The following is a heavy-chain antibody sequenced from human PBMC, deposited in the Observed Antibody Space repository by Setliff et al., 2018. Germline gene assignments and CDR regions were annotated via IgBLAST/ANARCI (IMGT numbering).Heavy chain of an antibody. CDR3: ARTCSGSGCYAGLES. D-gene: IGHD2-15*01. CDR2: INHRGST. Sequence: SETLSLTCAAYGGTFSDYYWTWIRQPPGKGLEWIGEINHRGSTNYNPSLKSRATISIDTSKDQFSLKLSSVTAADTAVYYCARTCSGSGCYAGLESWGQGTPVTVSS. V-gene: IGHV4-34*01. J-gene: IGHJ4*02. CDR1: GGTFSDYY.